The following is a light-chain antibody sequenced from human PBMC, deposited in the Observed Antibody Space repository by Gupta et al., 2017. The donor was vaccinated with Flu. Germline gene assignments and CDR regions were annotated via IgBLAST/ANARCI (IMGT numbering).Light chain of an antibody. J-gene: IGLJ3*02. CDR3: SAYAGSNNWV. Sequence: VTISCTGTSSDVGGYNYVSWYQQHPGEVHKLMIYEVSKRPAGVPDRFSGPKSGNTASLTVSGRQDEDEADYYCSAYAGSNNWVFGGGTKVTVL. CDR1: SSDVGGYNY. CDR2: EVS. V-gene: IGLV2-8*01.